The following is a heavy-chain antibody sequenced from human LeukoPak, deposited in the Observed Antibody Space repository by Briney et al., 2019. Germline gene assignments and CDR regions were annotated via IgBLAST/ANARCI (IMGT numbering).Heavy chain of an antibody. CDR1: GHTFTVYY. J-gene: IGHJ6*03. CDR2: ITLNNGDT. D-gene: IGHD6-19*01. V-gene: IGHV1-2*02. Sequence: ASVKVSCKASGHTFTVYYIHWVRQAPGQGLEWMGWITLNNGDTKYAQKFQGRVTMTSDTSITTAYMDLRSLRSDDTAVYYCARDLRYSSGWSASGMDVWGKGTTVTISS. CDR3: ARDLRYSSGWSASGMDV.